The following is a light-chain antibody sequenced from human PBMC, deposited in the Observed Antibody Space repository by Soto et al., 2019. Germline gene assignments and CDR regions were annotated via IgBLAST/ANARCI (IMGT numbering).Light chain of an antibody. V-gene: IGKV1-5*03. Sequence: DIQMTQSPSTLSASVGDKVTITCRASQSISSWLAWYQQKPGKAPKLLIYRASSLESGVPSSFIGSGSGTEFTVTISSLQPDDFATYYCQQYNSFPYTFGQGTKLEIK. J-gene: IGKJ2*01. CDR1: QSISSW. CDR3: QQYNSFPYT. CDR2: RAS.